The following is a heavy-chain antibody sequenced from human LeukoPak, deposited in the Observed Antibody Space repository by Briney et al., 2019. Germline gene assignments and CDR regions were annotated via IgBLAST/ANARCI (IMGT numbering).Heavy chain of an antibody. CDR2: IHYRGST. Sequence: PADTLSLTCTVSGGSISSYHGICIRDPPGKAVVWIGYIHYRGSTKYKPSLKSRVTISVDPYKNQFSLKLSNGTAADTAVYYCARVGTYGSGSYLSWLDYWGQGTLVTVSS. J-gene: IGHJ4*02. CDR3: ARVGTYGSGSYLSWLDY. D-gene: IGHD3-10*01. V-gene: IGHV4-59*13. CDR1: GGSISSYH.